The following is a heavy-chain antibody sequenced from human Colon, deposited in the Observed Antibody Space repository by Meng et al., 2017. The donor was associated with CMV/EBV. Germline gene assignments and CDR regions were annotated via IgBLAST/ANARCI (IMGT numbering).Heavy chain of an antibody. D-gene: IGHD3-3*01. V-gene: IGHV1-69*10. J-gene: IGHJ6*01. CDR1: GGTYNIYA. CDR3: ARHDGYYDFLSGWRAMDV. CDR2: VIPILGTV. Sequence: SVKVSCKVSGGTYNIYAISWVRQAPGQGLEWMGGVIPILGTVHYEQRFQGRLTITADKSAATAFMELSRLRSEDTAVYHCARHDGYYDFLSGWRAMDVWGQGSTVTVSS.